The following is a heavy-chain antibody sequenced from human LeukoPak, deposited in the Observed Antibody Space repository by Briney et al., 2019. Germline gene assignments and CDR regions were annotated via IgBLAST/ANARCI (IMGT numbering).Heavy chain of an antibody. V-gene: IGHV1-2*02. CDR1: GYTFTGYY. J-gene: IGHJ4*02. CDR3: ARNVVPAAMPLTSPFDY. D-gene: IGHD2-2*01. CDR2: INPNSGGT. Sequence: ASVKVSFKASGYTFTGYYMHWVRQAPGQGLEGMGWINPNSGGTNYAQKFQGRVTMTRDTSISTAYMELSRLRSDATAVYYCARNVVPAAMPLTSPFDYWGQGTLVTVSS.